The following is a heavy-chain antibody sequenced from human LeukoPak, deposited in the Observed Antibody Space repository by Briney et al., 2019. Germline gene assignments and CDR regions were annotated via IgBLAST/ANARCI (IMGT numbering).Heavy chain of an antibody. CDR3: ATTFGVVNAVDY. Sequence: SETLSLTCTVSGGSISSGGYYWSWIRQPPGKGLEWIGYIYHSGSTYYNPSLKSRVTISVDRSKNQFSLKLSSVTAADTAVYYCATTFGVVNAVDYWGQGTLVTVSS. V-gene: IGHV4-30-2*02. CDR1: GGSISSGGYY. D-gene: IGHD3-3*01. CDR2: IYHSGST. J-gene: IGHJ4*02.